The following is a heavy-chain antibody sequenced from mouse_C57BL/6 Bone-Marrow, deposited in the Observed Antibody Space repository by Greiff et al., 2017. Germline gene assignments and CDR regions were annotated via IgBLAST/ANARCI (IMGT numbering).Heavy chain of an antibody. D-gene: IGHD2-3*01. CDR2: IHPNSGST. V-gene: IGHV1-64*01. J-gene: IGHJ2*01. Sequence: VQLQQSGAELVKPGASVKLSCKASGYTFTSYWMHWVKQRPGQGLEWIGMIHPNSGSTNYNEKFKSKATLTVDKSSSTAYMQLSSLTSEDSAVYYCAIIYDGYYGYWGQGTTLTVSS. CDR3: AIIYDGYYGY. CDR1: GYTFTSYW.